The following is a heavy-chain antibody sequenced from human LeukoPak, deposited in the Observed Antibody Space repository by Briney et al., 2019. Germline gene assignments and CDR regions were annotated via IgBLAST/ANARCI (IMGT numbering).Heavy chain of an antibody. CDR2: INWSGDST. D-gene: IGHD3-10*01. CDR1: GFIFDDFG. CDR3: ARYGACVY. Sequence: GGSLGLSGAASGFIFDDFGMRWVRQAPGKGREWVSGINWSGDSTGYADSVKGRFPISRDNARNSLYLQMNSLRAEYTALYYCARYGACVYWGQGTLVTVFS. J-gene: IGHJ4*02. V-gene: IGHV3-20*04.